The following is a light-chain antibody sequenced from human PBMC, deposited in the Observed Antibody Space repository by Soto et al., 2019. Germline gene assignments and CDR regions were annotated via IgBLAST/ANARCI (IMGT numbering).Light chain of an antibody. CDR2: GAS. V-gene: IGKV1-27*01. CDR1: QGFSNS. Sequence: DIKMTQSPSSLTASIGDRVTISCRASQGFSNSLAWYQQKPGKVPTLLIYGASILQSGVPSRFSGSGSGTEFTLTISCLQPEDVATYFCQKDDSAPLTFGGGTKVDIK. J-gene: IGKJ4*01. CDR3: QKDDSAPLT.